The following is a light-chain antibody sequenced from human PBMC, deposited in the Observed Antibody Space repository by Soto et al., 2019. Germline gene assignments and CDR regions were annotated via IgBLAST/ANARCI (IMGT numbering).Light chain of an antibody. Sequence: QSALTQPPSVSGSPGQSVAISCTGTSSDVGSYNRVSWYQQAPGTAPKLMIYEVNNRPSGVPDRFSGSKSGNTASLTISGLQPEDEADYYCNSYTTSSTYVFGTGPKVTVL. CDR2: EVN. CDR1: SSDVGSYNR. J-gene: IGLJ1*01. CDR3: NSYTTSSTYV. V-gene: IGLV2-18*02.